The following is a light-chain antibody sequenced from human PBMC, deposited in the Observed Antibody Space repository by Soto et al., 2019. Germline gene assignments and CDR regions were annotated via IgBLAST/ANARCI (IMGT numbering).Light chain of an antibody. CDR2: DVS. CDR1: SSDVGGYNY. CDR3: CSYSGSYNVV. V-gene: IGLV2-11*01. J-gene: IGLJ2*01. Sequence: QSALTQPRSVSGSPGQSVTISCTGTSSDVGGYNYVSWYQHHPGKAPKLMIFDVSKRPSGVPDRFSGSKSGNTASLTISGLHAEDDADYYCCSYSGSYNVVFGGGTKLTVL.